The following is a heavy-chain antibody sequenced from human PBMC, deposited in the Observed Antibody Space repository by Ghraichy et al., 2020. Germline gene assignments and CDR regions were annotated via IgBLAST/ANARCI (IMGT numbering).Heavy chain of an antibody. CDR1: GGSISSGGYS. D-gene: IGHD2-2*01. CDR3: ARVQHCSSTSCLYYFDY. Sequence: NLSLTCAVSGGSISSGGYSRSWIRQPPGKGLEWIGYIYHSGSTYYNPSLKSRVTISVDRSKNQFSLKLSSVTAADTAVYYCARVQHCSSTSCLYYFDYWGQGTLVTVSS. V-gene: IGHV4-30-2*01. J-gene: IGHJ4*02. CDR2: IYHSGST.